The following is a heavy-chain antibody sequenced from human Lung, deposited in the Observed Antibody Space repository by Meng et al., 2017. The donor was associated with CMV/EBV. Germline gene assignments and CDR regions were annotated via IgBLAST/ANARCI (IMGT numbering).Heavy chain of an antibody. CDR3: ARNQPISDAFDI. CDR2: MYSGGTT. D-gene: IGHD3-3*01. J-gene: IGHJ3*02. V-gene: IGHV3-53*01. Sequence: GESXKISCAASGFTVSTNFMSWVRQAPGKGLEWVSLMYSGGTTYYADSVKSRFTISRDDSKNTLYLQMNSLRAEDTAVYYCARNQPISDAFDIWGQGTMVTVSS. CDR1: GFTVSTNF.